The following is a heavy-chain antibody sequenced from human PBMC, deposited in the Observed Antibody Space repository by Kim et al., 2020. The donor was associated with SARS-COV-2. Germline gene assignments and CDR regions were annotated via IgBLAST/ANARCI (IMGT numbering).Heavy chain of an antibody. D-gene: IGHD5-18*01. CDR3: ARASDTAMVIDFDY. CDR2: IYYSGST. J-gene: IGHJ4*02. CDR1: GGSISSGGYY. V-gene: IGHV4-31*03. Sequence: SETLSLTCTVSGGSISSGGYYWSWIRQHPGKGLEWIGYIYYSGSTYYNPSLKSRVTISVDTSKNQFSLKLSSVTAADTAVYYCARASDTAMVIDFDYWGQGTLVTVSS.